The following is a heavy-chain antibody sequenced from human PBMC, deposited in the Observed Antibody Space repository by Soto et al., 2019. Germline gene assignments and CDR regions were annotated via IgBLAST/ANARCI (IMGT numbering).Heavy chain of an antibody. V-gene: IGHV1-3*01. CDR2: INAVNGNT. Sequence: GASVKVSCKTSGYTFTSYALNWVRQAPGQRLEWMGWINAVNGNTKYSQKSQGRVTITRDTSASTAYMELSSLRSEDTAVYYCARDVDGYFPDDWGQGTLVTVSS. D-gene: IGHD3-22*01. CDR1: GYTFTSYA. CDR3: ARDVDGYFPDD. J-gene: IGHJ4*02.